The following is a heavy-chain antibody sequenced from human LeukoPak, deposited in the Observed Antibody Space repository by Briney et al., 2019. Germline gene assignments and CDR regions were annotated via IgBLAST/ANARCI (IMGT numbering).Heavy chain of an antibody. CDR1: GFTFSSYS. D-gene: IGHD3-3*01. CDR2: ISFDGSIQ. J-gene: IGHJ3*02. CDR3: ARELTIFGTVIQRYDAFDI. V-gene: IGHV3-30-3*01. Sequence: GGSLRLSCAASGFTFSSYSLHWVRQAPGKGLEWVAVISFDGSIQKYTDSVRGRFTISRDNSKNTLYLQMNSLRGEDTAAYYCARELTIFGTVIQRYDAFDIWGQGTMVTVSS.